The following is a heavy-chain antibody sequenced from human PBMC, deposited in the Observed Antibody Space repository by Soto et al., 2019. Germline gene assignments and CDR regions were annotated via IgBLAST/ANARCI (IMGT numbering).Heavy chain of an antibody. CDR3: ARVGSVRWAAPMEC. Sequence: QVQLVQSGAEVKKPGSSVKVSCKASGGTFSRYAISWVRQAPGQGLEWMGGIIPIFGTANYAQKFQGRVTITADTSTSTVYMEVSRLISEDPAVDDCARVGSVRWAAPMECRGQVTLVTVSS. CDR1: GGTFSRYA. D-gene: IGHD3-3*01. J-gene: IGHJ4*02. CDR2: IIPIFGTA. V-gene: IGHV1-69*06.